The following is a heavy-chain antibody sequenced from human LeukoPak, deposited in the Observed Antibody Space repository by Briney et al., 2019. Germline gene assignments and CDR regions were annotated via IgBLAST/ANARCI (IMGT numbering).Heavy chain of an antibody. V-gene: IGHV3-48*01. CDR3: ARDEDCTKGVRYLRDGMDV. CDR1: GFTFSLYS. D-gene: IGHD2-8*01. CDR2: ISGSSNTI. J-gene: IGHJ6*02. Sequence: GGSLRLSCAASGFTFSLYSMNWVRQAPGKGLEWVSYISGSSNTIHYADSVKGRFTISRDNAKSSLYLQMNSLRAEDTAVYYCARDEDCTKGVRYLRDGMDVRGQGTTVTVSS.